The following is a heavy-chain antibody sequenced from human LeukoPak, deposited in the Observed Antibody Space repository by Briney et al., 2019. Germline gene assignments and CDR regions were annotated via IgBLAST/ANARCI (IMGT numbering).Heavy chain of an antibody. CDR1: GYTFTSYG. CDR2: ISAYNGNT. D-gene: IGHD4-11*01. CDR3: ARGTSTVTTSFGYYYGMDV. Sequence: ASVKVSCKASGYTFTSYGISGVRQAPGQGLEWMGWISAYNGNTNYAQKLQGRVTMTTDTSTSTAYMELRSLRSDDTAVYYCARGTSTVTTSFGYYYGMDVWGQGTTVTVSS. J-gene: IGHJ6*02. V-gene: IGHV1-18*01.